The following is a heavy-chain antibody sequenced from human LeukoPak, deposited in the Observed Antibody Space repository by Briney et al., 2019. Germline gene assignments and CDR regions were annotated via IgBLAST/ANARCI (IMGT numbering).Heavy chain of an antibody. Sequence: ASVKVSCKASGYTFTSYGISWVRQAPGQGLEWMGWISPYNSNTYYAQNLQGSVTMTTDTSTSTTYMELRSLRSDDTAVYYCARDLKRGYSSGRYSWGTGSSNDFWGQGTLVTVSS. CDR3: ARDLKRGYSSGRYSWGTGSSNDF. V-gene: IGHV1-18*01. J-gene: IGHJ4*02. CDR2: ISPYNSNT. CDR1: GYTFTSYG. D-gene: IGHD6-19*01.